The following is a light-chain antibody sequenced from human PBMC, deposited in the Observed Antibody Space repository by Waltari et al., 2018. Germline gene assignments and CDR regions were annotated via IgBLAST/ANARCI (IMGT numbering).Light chain of an antibody. J-gene: IGKJ1*01. CDR2: MAS. Sequence: DIQMTQSPSTLSASVGYRVTITCRASQSTSSFLAWYQQKPGKAPKLLIYMASSLESGVPSRFSGSGSGTEVTLTISRLQPDDFATYYCQQYNTDPWTFGQGTKVEIK. CDR3: QQYNTDPWT. V-gene: IGKV1-5*03. CDR1: QSTSSF.